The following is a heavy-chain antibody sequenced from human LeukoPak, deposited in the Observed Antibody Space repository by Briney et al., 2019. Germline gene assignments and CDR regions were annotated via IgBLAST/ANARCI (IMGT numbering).Heavy chain of an antibody. J-gene: IGHJ4*02. D-gene: IGHD3-10*01. Sequence: SSETLSLTCTVSGGSICSGSYYWSWIRQPAGKGLEWIGRIYTSGSTNYNPSLKSRVTISVDTSKNQFSLKLSSVTAADTAVYYCAREYGSGSYWGQGTLVTVSS. CDR2: IYTSGST. CDR3: AREYGSGSY. CDR1: GGSICSGSYY. V-gene: IGHV4-61*02.